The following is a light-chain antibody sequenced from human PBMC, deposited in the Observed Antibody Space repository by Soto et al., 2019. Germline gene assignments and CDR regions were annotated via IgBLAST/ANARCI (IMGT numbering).Light chain of an antibody. CDR1: QSVSSSY. CDR3: QQYNNWPPLT. V-gene: IGKV3-15*01. Sequence: PGTLSLSPGERATLSCRASQSVSSSYLAWYQQKPGQAPRLLIYGASTRATGIPARFSGSGSGTEFTLTISSLQSEDFAVYYCQQYNNWPPLTFGGGTKVDNK. CDR2: GAS. J-gene: IGKJ4*01.